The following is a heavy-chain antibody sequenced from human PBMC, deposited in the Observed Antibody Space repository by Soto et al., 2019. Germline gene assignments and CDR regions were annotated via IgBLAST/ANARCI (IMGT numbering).Heavy chain of an antibody. CDR1: GFTFSYYW. J-gene: IGHJ5*01. V-gene: IGHV3-74*01. Sequence: EVQLVESGGGLVQPGGSLRLSCAASGFTFSYYWIHWVRQAPGKGLVWVSRISGDGSSTTYADSVKGRFTISRDNAKNTLYLQMNSLRAEDTAVYYCARPETITFDGACDSWGHGTLVTVSS. CDR2: ISGDGSST. CDR3: ARPETITFDGACDS. D-gene: IGHD4-4*01.